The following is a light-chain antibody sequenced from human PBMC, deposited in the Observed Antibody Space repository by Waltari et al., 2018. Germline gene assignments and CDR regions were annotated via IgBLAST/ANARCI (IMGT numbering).Light chain of an antibody. CDR2: DSS. Sequence: EIVLTQSPATLSLSPGERATLSCRASQSVSTYLAWYQQKPGQAPRPLSYDSSNRATGIPARFSGSGSGTDFTLTISSLEPEDIAIYVCQQRSDWPPLTFGGGTKVEIK. CDR3: QQRSDWPPLT. V-gene: IGKV3-11*01. CDR1: QSVSTY. J-gene: IGKJ4*01.